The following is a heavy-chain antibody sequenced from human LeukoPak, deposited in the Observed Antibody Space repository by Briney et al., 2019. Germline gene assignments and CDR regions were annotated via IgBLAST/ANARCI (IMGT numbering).Heavy chain of an antibody. Sequence: PGGSLRLSCAASGFTFDDYAMHWVRQAPGKGLEWVSGISWNSGSIGYADSVKGRFTISRDNAKNSLYLQMNSLRAEDTAVYYCARDIAEDYWGQGTLVTVSS. D-gene: IGHD6-25*01. J-gene: IGHJ4*02. CDR3: ARDIAEDY. CDR2: ISWNSGSI. CDR1: GFTFDDYA. V-gene: IGHV3-9*01.